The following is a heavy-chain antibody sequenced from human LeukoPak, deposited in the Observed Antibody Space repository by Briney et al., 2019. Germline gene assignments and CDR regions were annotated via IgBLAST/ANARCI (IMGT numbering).Heavy chain of an antibody. J-gene: IGHJ4*02. CDR1: GFTFSSYA. V-gene: IGHV3-23*01. D-gene: IGHD3-16*02. Sequence: GGSLRLSCAASGFTFSSYAMSWVRQAPGKGLEWVSAISGSGGSTYYADSVKGRFTISRDNSKNTLYLQMNSLRAEDTAVYYCAKEDWETSDRYTAILSYWGQGTLVTVSS. CDR3: AKEDWETSDRYTAILSY. CDR2: ISGSGGST.